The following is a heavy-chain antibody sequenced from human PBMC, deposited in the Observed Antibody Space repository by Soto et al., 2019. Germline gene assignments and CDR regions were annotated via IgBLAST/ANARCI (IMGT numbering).Heavy chain of an antibody. V-gene: IGHV6-1*01. CDR2: TYYRSKWYN. D-gene: IGHD6-13*01. J-gene: IGHJ6*02. CDR3: ARVIAAASTDYYYAMDV. CDR1: GDNVSSNSAA. Sequence: QVRLQQSGPGLVRPSQTLSLTCAISGDNVSSNSAAWHWIRQSPSRGLEWLGRTYYRSKWYNDYAMSVKSRITISPDTSKNRFYLQLNSVTPGDTAVYYCARVIAAASTDYYYAMDVWGQGTTVNVSS.